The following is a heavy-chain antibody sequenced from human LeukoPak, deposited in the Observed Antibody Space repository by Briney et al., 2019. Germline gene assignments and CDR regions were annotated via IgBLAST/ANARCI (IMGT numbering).Heavy chain of an antibody. CDR3: ASQLGGTTFH. J-gene: IGHJ4*02. CDR1: GXSISRNY. V-gene: IGHV4-59*01. CDR2: IYYSETT. Sequence: PSETLSLTCTVSGXSISRNYGNWIRQPPGKGLEWIGNIYYSETTNYNPSLKSRVSISVDTSKSQFSLKLSSVTAADTAVYYCASQLGGTTFHWGQGTLVTVSS. D-gene: IGHD1-1*01.